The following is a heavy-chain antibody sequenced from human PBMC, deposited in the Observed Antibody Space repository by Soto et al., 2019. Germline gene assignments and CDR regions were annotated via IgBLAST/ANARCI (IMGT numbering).Heavy chain of an antibody. Sequence: PGGSLRLSCTASGFTFGDYAMSWFRQAPGKGLEWVGFIRSKAYGGTTEYAASVKGRFTISRDDSKSIAYLQMNSLKTEDTAVYYCTRVELDVVVPAAMCFDYWGQGTLVTVSS. D-gene: IGHD2-2*01. V-gene: IGHV3-49*03. CDR1: GFTFGDYA. CDR2: IRSKAYGGTT. CDR3: TRVELDVVVPAAMCFDY. J-gene: IGHJ4*02.